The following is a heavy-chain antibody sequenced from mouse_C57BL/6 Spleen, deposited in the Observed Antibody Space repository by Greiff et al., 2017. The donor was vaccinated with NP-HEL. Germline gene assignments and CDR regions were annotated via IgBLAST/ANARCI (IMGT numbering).Heavy chain of an antibody. D-gene: IGHD1-1*01. CDR3: ARSITTVVATDFDV. CDR2: INPNNGGT. V-gene: IGHV1-18*01. Sequence: EVQLQQSGPELVKPGASVKIPCKASGYTFTDYNMDWVKQSHGKSLEWIGDINPNNGGTIYNQKFKGKATLPVDKSSSTAYMELRSLTSEDTAVYYCARSITTVVATDFDVWGTGTTVTVSS. CDR1: GYTFTDYN. J-gene: IGHJ1*03.